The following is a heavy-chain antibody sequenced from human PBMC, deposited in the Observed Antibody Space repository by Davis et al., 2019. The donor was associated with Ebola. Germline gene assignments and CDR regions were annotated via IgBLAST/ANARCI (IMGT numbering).Heavy chain of an antibody. CDR2: VRSDGHNT. CDR3: VKGIVGTAKVY. D-gene: IGHD1-26*01. J-gene: IGHJ4*02. V-gene: IGHV3-64D*08. CDR1: GFPFSNYT. Sequence: GESLKIPCSAAGFPFSNYTMHWVRQAPGKGLECVSAVRSDGHNTYYADSVTGRFTISRDNSKNTLYLQMSSLRTEDTAVYYCVKGIVGTAKVYWGQGTLVTVSS.